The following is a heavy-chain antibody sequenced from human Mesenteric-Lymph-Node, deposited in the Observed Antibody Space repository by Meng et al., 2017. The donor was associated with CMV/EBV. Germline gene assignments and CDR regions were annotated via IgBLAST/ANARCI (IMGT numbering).Heavy chain of an antibody. Sequence: SVKVSCKASGFTFTSSAVQWVRQARGQRLEWIGWIVVGSGNTNYAQKFQERVTITRDMSTSTAYMELSSLRYEDTAVNYCAADEGFIGGNSAYYYYGMDVWGQGTTVTVSS. V-gene: IGHV1-58*01. D-gene: IGHD4-23*01. CDR1: GFTFTSSA. CDR2: IVVGSGNT. J-gene: IGHJ6*02. CDR3: AADEGFIGGNSAYYYYGMDV.